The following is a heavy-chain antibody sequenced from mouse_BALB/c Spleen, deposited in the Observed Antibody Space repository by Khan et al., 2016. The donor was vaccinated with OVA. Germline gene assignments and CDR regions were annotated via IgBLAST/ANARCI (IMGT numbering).Heavy chain of an antibody. D-gene: IGHD2-4*01. CDR2: IWGDGST. CDR3: ANFDSGYYAMDY. J-gene: IGHJ4*01. Sequence: VQLQESGPGLVAPSQSLSITCTVSGFSLTTYGVSWIRQPPGKGLEWLGVIWGDGSTNYHSAIISRLSISKDNSKSQVFLKLNSLQTDDTATYYCANFDSGYYAMDYWGQGTSVTVSS. V-gene: IGHV2-3*01. CDR1: GFSLTTYG.